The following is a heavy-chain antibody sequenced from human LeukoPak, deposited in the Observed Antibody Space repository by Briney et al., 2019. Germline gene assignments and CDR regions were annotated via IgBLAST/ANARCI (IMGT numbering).Heavy chain of an antibody. J-gene: IGHJ5*02. CDR3: ARGGNYYDSSGYYASEVNWFDP. CDR1: GYSISSGYY. Sequence: SETLSLTCTVSGYSISSGYYWGWIRQPPGKGLEWIGSIYHSGSTYYNPSLKSRVTISVDTSKNQFSLKLSSVTAADTAVYYCARGGNYYDSSGYYASEVNWFDPWGQGTLVTVSS. D-gene: IGHD3-22*01. V-gene: IGHV4-38-2*02. CDR2: IYHSGST.